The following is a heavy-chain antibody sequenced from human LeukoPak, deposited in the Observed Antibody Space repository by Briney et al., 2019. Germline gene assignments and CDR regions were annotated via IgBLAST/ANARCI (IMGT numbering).Heavy chain of an antibody. D-gene: IGHD6-13*01. Sequence: GGSLRLSCAASGFTFSDYYMSWIRQAPGKGLEWLSYISSTGSTKYYADSVKGRFTISRDNTKNSLYLQMDSLRAEDTAVYYCAREIAAAGIDYWGQGTLVTVSP. J-gene: IGHJ4*02. CDR3: AREIAAAGIDY. V-gene: IGHV3-11*01. CDR2: ISSTGSTK. CDR1: GFTFSDYY.